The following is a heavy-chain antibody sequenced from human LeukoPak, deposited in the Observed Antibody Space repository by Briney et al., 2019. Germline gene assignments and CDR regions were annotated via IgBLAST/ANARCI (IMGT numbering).Heavy chain of an antibody. CDR1: GGTFSSYA. D-gene: IGHD3-22*01. V-gene: IGHV1-69*05. J-gene: IGHJ4*02. CDR3: VRDLARGKVVIITTLFDY. Sequence: GASVKVSCKASGGTFSSYAISWVRQAPGQGLEWMGGIIPIFGTANYAQKFQDRVTITRDTSASTAYMELSSLRSEDTAVYYRVRDLARGKVVIITTLFDYWAREPWSPSPQ. CDR2: IIPIFGTA.